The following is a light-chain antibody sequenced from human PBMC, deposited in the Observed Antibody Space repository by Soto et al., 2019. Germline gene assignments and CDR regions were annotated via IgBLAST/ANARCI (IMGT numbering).Light chain of an antibody. J-gene: IGLJ1*01. Sequence: VLTQPASVSGSPGQSITISCTGTSSDVGGYNYVSWYQQHPGKAPKLMIYDVSNRPSGVSNRFSGSKSGNTASLTISGLQAEDEADYYCSSYTSSSPSFGTGTKVTVL. CDR3: SSYTSSSPS. CDR2: DVS. CDR1: SSDVGGYNY. V-gene: IGLV2-14*01.